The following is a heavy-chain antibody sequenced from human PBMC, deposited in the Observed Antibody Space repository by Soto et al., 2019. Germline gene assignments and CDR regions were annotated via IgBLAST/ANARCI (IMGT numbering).Heavy chain of an antibody. Sequence: PGGSLRLSCAASGFTFSSDAMSWVRQAPGKGLEWVSAISGSGGSTYYADSVKGRFTISRDNSKNTLYLQMNSLRAEDTAVYYCAKDLKGITMIVVVPNNYYYYGMDVWGQGTTVTVSS. J-gene: IGHJ6*02. CDR2: ISGSGGST. D-gene: IGHD3-22*01. CDR3: AKDLKGITMIVVVPNNYYYYGMDV. CDR1: GFTFSSDA. V-gene: IGHV3-23*01.